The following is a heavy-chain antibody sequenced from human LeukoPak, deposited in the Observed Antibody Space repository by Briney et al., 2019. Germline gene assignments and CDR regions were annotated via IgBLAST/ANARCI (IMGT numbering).Heavy chain of an antibody. CDR2: IIPSGGYT. J-gene: IGHJ4*02. CDR3: ARESPLVCYFDY. D-gene: IGHD3-16*01. V-gene: IGHV1-46*02. CDR1: GLSLNNYY. Sequence: ASVTVSCKAYGLSLNNYYMHWLRQAHGQGLEWMGFIIPSGGYTVYAQKFQGRLSRTTDMSTGTLYMELSSLRSADTALYFCARESPLVCYFDYCGQGTLVTVSS.